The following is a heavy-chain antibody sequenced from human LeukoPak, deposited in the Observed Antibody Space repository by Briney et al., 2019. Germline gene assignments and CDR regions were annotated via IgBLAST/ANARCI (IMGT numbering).Heavy chain of an antibody. V-gene: IGHV3-30*18. CDR2: ISYDGSNK. CDR1: GFTFSSYG. J-gene: IGHJ4*02. CDR3: AKIVSEHYYDSSAPGDY. D-gene: IGHD3-22*01. Sequence: GGSLRLSCAASGFTFSSYGMHWVRQAPGKGLEWVAVISYDGSNKYYADSVKGRFTISRDNSKNTLYLQMNSLRAEDTAVYYCAKIVSEHYYDSSAPGDYWGQGTLVTVSS.